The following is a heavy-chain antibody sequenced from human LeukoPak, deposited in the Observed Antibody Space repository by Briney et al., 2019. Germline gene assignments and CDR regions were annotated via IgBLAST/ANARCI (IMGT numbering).Heavy chain of an antibody. CDR3: ARVSLEIPAHLEDAFDI. CDR2: ISGDAANT. D-gene: IGHD5-24*01. CDR1: GLTFTGYA. Sequence: GGSLRLSCAASGLTFTGYAMSWLRQAPGKGLEFVSAISGDAANTFYADSVKGRFTVSRDNSQNILYLQLSNLRAEDTAVYYCARVSLEIPAHLEDAFDIWGQGTMVTVSS. J-gene: IGHJ3*02. V-gene: IGHV3-23*01.